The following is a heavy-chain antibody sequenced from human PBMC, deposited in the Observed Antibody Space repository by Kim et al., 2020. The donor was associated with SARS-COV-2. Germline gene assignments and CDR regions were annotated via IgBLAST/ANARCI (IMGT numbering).Heavy chain of an antibody. Sequence: SETLSLTCTVSGGSISSSSYYWGWIRQPPGKGLEWIGSIYYSGSTYYNPSLKSRVTISVDTSKNQFSLKLSSVTAADTAVYYCKTMVRGVITPYFDYWGQGTLVTVSS. D-gene: IGHD3-10*01. CDR2: IYYSGST. J-gene: IGHJ4*02. CDR3: KTMVRGVITPYFDY. CDR1: GGSISSSSYY. V-gene: IGHV4-39*07.